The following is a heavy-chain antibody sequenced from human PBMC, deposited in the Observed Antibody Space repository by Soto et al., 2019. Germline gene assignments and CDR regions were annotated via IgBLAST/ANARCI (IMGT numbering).Heavy chain of an antibody. J-gene: IGHJ4*02. CDR3: ARYEYDSSGHAAEH. CDR1: GYSINRGEY. Sequence: PSQTLSLTCSVSGYSINRGEYWGWIRQAPGKGLEWIGSIYHRGATYYTPSFKTRATISLDTSKNQFTLRLTSVTAADTAVYFCARYEYDSSGHAAEHWGQGTLVTVSS. CDR2: IYHRGAT. D-gene: IGHD3-22*01. V-gene: IGHV4-38-2*02.